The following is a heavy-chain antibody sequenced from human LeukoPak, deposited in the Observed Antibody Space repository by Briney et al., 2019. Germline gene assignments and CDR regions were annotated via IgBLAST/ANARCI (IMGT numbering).Heavy chain of an antibody. V-gene: IGHV4-38-2*02. J-gene: IGHJ3*02. Sequence: SETLSLTCTVSGYSISSGYYWGWIRQPPGKGLEWIGSTYHSGSTYYNPSLKRRGIILVHTSKNLSSLKRSSVPTADTAVYYCARDQGGDAFDIWGQGTTVTVSS. D-gene: IGHD3-16*01. CDR2: TYHSGST. CDR1: GYSISSGYY. CDR3: ARDQGGDAFDI.